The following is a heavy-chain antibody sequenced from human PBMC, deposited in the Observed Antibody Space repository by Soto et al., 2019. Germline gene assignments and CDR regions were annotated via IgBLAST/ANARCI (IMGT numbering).Heavy chain of an antibody. Sequence: EVQLVESGGGLVQPGGSLRLSCAASGFTFSDHYMDWVRQAPGKGLEWVGRSRNKANSYSTEYAASVKGSFTISRDESKNSLDLQMNSLKTEDTAVYYCARFSGSYTRGVDYWCQGTLVTVSA. D-gene: IGHD1-26*01. CDR3: ARFSGSYTRGVDY. CDR2: SRNKANSYST. V-gene: IGHV3-72*01. J-gene: IGHJ4*02. CDR1: GFTFSDHY.